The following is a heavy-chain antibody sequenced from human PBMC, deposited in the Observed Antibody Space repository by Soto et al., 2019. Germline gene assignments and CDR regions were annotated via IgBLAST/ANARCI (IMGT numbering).Heavy chain of an antibody. J-gene: IGHJ5*02. CDR3: ARVPAYSTRWSSDPWXDP. CDR2: INPYNGNT. D-gene: IGHD6-13*01. Sequence: QVLLVQSGAAVKTPGASVKISCQASGYTFTNYGITWVRQTPGQGFEWMAWINPYNGNTNYAQNLQGRVTMTTDTXXXTVXXXXXXXXXXXXXXYYCARVPAYSTRWSSDPWXDPWGQGTLV. V-gene: IGHV1-18*01. CDR1: GYTFTNYG.